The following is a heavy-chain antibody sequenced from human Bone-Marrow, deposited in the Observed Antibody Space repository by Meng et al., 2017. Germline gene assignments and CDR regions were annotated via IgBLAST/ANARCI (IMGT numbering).Heavy chain of an antibody. Sequence: EVLLGEAGGGLVKSGGSLLLSCVACGLSITDAWMSWVRQAPGKGLEWVGSIERKRDGGTTDYAAHVKGRFTISRDDSKNTLYLQMNSLISEDTAVYFCATGAAAADHWGQGTLVTVSS. J-gene: IGHJ4*02. CDR1: GLSITDAW. CDR2: IERKRDGGTT. V-gene: IGHV3-15*04. D-gene: IGHD6-13*01. CDR3: ATGAAAADH.